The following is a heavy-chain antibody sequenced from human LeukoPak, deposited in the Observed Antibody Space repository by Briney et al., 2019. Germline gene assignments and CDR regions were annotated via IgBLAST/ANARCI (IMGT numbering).Heavy chain of an antibody. CDR3: ARDPRWLTPDCTTTSCYENYFDP. CDR1: CYSISSGYM. Sequence: SETLSLTCVVSCYSISSGYMWAWIRQSPGKGLEWIGSIYHSGSAHYNPSLKSRVTISLETSKNQFSLKLFSVTAADAAVYHCARDPRWLTPDCTTTSCYENYFDPWGQGTLVTVSS. J-gene: IGHJ5*02. V-gene: IGHV4-38-2*02. D-gene: IGHD2-2*01. CDR2: IYHSGSA.